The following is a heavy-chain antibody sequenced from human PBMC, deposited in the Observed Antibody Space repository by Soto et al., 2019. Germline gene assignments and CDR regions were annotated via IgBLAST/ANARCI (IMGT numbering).Heavy chain of an antibody. CDR3: ARVQGSSYYF. V-gene: IGHV4-31*03. CDR1: VGSISSGSYH. J-gene: IGHJ1*01. CDR2: IYYSGSS. D-gene: IGHD6-13*01. Sequence: PSETLSLTCTFSVGSISSGSYHCSWIRQHPGKGLEWIGNIYYSGSSYYNPPLKSRATISIDTSKDQFSLRLGSVTAADTAVYYCARVQGSSYYF.